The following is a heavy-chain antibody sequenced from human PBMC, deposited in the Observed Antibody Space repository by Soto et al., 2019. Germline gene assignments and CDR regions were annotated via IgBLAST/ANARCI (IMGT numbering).Heavy chain of an antibody. CDR1: GDSISSDSYY. CDR2: VYYSGRT. Sequence: SETLSLTCTVSGDSISSDSYYWGWIRQPPGKGLECIGSVYYSGRTYYNPSLESRVTISVDTSKSQFSLNLRSVTAADTAVYYCARQSSGYTYGGGFDYWGQGTRVTVS. V-gene: IGHV4-39*01. J-gene: IGHJ4*02. CDR3: ARQSSGYTYGGGFDY. D-gene: IGHD5-18*01.